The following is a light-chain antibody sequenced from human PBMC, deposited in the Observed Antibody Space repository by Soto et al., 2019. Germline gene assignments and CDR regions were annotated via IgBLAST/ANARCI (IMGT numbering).Light chain of an antibody. V-gene: IGKV1-5*03. CDR3: QQYKSPPWT. J-gene: IGKJ1*01. CDR2: KAS. CDR1: QSISSW. Sequence: DIQMTQSPSTLSASVGDRVTITCRASQSISSWLAWYQQKPGKAPKFLIHKASSLESGVPSRFSGSGSGTEFTLTISSLQTDDFATYFCQQYKSPPWTFGQGTKVEIK.